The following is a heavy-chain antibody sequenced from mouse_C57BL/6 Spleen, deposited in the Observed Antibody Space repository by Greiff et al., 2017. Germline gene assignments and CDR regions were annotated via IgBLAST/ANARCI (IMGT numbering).Heavy chain of an antibody. CDR2: INPNNGGT. CDR3: ARTAQGFAY. D-gene: IGHD1-2*01. CDR1: GYTFTDYN. J-gene: IGHJ3*01. V-gene: IGHV1-18*01. Sequence: VHVKQSGPELVKPGASVKIPCKASGYTFTDYNMDWVKQSHGKSLEWIGDINPNNGGTIYNQKFKGKATLTVDKSSSTAYMELRSLTSEDTAVYYCARTAQGFAYWGQGTLVTVSA.